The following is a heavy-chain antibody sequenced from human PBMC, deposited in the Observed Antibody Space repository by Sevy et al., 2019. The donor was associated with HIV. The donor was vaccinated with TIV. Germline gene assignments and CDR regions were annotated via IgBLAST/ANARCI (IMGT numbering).Heavy chain of an antibody. CDR2: INQDGSQK. V-gene: IGHV3-7*01. CDR3: ARELWAGDY. Sequence: GGSLRLSCAVSGFTFSDYFMGWVRKAPGKGLEWIANINQDGSQKNYVDSVKGRFTITRDNAKNLFSLQMNSLRVDDTAVYYCARELWAGDYWGQGTLVTVSS. CDR1: GFTFSDYF. J-gene: IGHJ4*02. D-gene: IGHD2-21*01.